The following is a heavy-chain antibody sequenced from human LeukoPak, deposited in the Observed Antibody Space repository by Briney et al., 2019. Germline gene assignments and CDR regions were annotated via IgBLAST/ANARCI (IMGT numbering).Heavy chain of an antibody. CDR3: AKGQDGHNSDY. V-gene: IGHV3-30*18. J-gene: IGHJ4*02. D-gene: IGHD5-24*01. Sequence: GRSLRLSCAASGFTFSSYGMHWVRQAPGKGLEWVAVISYDGSNKYYADSVKGRFTISRDNSKNTLYLQMNSLRVDDTAVYYCAKGQDGHNSDYWGQGTLVTVSS. CDR2: ISYDGSNK. CDR1: GFTFSSYG.